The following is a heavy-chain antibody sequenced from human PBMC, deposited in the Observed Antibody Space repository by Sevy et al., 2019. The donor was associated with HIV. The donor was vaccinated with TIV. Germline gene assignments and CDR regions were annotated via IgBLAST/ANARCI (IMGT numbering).Heavy chain of an antibody. D-gene: IGHD3-22*01. CDR2: ISAYNGNT. J-gene: IGHJ6*02. Sequence: ASVKVSCKASGYTFTSYGISWVRQAPGQGLEWMGWISAYNGNTNYAQKLQGRVTMTTDTSTSTAYMELRSLRSDDTAVYYCARDHDSSGYYFYYYYGMDVWGLGTTVNVSS. CDR3: ARDHDSSGYYFYYYYGMDV. CDR1: GYTFTSYG. V-gene: IGHV1-18*01.